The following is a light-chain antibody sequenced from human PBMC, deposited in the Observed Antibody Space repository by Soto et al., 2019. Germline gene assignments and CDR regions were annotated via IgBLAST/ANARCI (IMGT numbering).Light chain of an antibody. CDR2: AAS. CDR1: RDVGSD. CDR3: LQDYGDSWT. J-gene: IGKJ1*01. Sequence: IQMTQSPSSVSASVGEKIIITCRASRDVGSDVGWYQQKPGQAPKLLIYAASNLYTGVPSRFSGSRSGTEFTLTISSLQPEDFASYYCLQDYGDSWTFGQGTKVDIK. V-gene: IGKV1-6*01.